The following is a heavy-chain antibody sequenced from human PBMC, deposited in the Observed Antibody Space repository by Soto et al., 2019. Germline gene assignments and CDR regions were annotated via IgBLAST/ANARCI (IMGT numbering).Heavy chain of an antibody. CDR1: GFMFSNHG. Sequence: QVQLVESGGGVVQPGRSLRLSCAASGFMFSNHGMHWVRQAPGKGLEWVAVIWSDGNNRYYADSVKGRFTISRDNSKNTVYLKMNRLRAADTAVYYCVRGDNWNDEASDYWGQGTLVTVSS. D-gene: IGHD1-1*01. CDR2: IWSDGNNR. J-gene: IGHJ4*02. V-gene: IGHV3-33*01. CDR3: VRGDNWNDEASDY.